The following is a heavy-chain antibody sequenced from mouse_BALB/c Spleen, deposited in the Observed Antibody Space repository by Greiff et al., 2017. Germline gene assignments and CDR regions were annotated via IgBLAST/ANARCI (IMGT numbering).Heavy chain of an antibody. Sequence: DVMLVESGGGLVQPGGSMKLSCVASGFTFSNYWMNWVRQSPEKGLEWVAEIRLKSNNYATHYAESVKGRFTISRDDSKSSVYLQMNNLRAEDTGIYYCTRPIYYDYDGKGSFAYWGQGTLVTVSA. CDR2: IRLKSNNYAT. D-gene: IGHD2-4*01. J-gene: IGHJ3*01. V-gene: IGHV6-6*02. CDR3: TRPIYYDYDGKGSFAY. CDR1: GFTFSNYW.